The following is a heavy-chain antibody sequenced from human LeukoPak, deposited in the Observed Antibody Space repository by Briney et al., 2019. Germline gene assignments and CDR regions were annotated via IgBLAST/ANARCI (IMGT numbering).Heavy chain of an antibody. V-gene: IGHV3-30*02. CDR2: IRNDGSNK. D-gene: IGHD3-9*01. J-gene: IGHJ3*02. Sequence: PGGSLRLSCAASGFTFSSYGMHWVRQAPGKGLEWVAFIRNDGSNKYYADSVKGRLTISRDNSKNTLYLQMNSLRPEDTAVYYCAKGPNYDILTGWRKTHNAFDIWGQGTMVTVSS. CDR1: GFTFSSYG. CDR3: AKGPNYDILTGWRKTHNAFDI.